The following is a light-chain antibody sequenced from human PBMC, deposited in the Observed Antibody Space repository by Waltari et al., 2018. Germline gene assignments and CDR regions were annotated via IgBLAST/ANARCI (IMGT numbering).Light chain of an antibody. CDR1: RLRTSY. CDR2: GKD. J-gene: IGLJ2*01. Sequence: SYELTQDPAVSVALGHTVRITCQGDRLRTSYARLYQVKPGPAPVLVMYGKDRRPSGIPDRISGYTSGITSSLTITGARAEDEADYYCHSRNGRDNQVIFGGGTKVTVL. CDR3: HSRNGRDNQVI. V-gene: IGLV3-19*01.